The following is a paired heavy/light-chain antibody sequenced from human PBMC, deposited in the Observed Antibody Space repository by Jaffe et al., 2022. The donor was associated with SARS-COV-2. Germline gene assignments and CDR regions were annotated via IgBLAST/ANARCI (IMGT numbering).Heavy chain of an antibody. Sequence: QVQLQQWGAGLLKPSETLSLTCAVYGGSFSGYYWSWIRQPPGKGLEWIGEINHSGSTNYNPSLKSRVTISVDTSKNQFSLKLSSVTAADTAVYYCATESRIRGEQQKVGWFDPWGQGTLVTVSS. CDR2: INHSGST. CDR3: ATESRIRGEQQKVGWFDP. D-gene: IGHD6-13*01. J-gene: IGHJ5*02. CDR1: GGSFSGYY. V-gene: IGHV4-34*01.
Light chain of an antibody. Sequence: QSVLTQPPSVSGAPGQRVTISCTGSSSNIGAGYDVHWYQQLPGTVPKLLIYGNNNRPSGVPDRFSGSKSGTSASLAITGLQAEDEADYYCQSYDSSLSGSVFGGGTKLTVL. J-gene: IGLJ3*02. CDR1: SSNIGAGYD. CDR3: QSYDSSLSGSV. V-gene: IGLV1-40*01. CDR2: GNN.